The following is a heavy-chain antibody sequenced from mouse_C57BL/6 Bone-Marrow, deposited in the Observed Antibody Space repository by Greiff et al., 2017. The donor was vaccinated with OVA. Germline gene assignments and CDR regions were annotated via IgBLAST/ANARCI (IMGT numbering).Heavy chain of an antibody. J-gene: IGHJ2*01. CDR3: TMMVTTNFDY. CDR1: GFNIKDDY. CDR2: IDPENGDT. Sequence: EVQLQQSGAELVRPGASVKLSCTASGFNIKDDYMHWVKQRPEQGLEWIGWIDPENGDTEYASKFQGKATITADTSSNTAYLQLSSLTSADTAVYYCTMMVTTNFDYWGQGTTLPVSS. D-gene: IGHD2-2*01. V-gene: IGHV14-4*01.